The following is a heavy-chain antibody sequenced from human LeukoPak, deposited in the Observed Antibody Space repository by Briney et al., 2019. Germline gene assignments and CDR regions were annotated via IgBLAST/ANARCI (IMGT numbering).Heavy chain of an antibody. J-gene: IGHJ3*02. D-gene: IGHD1-26*01. CDR3: AKDSAVSGSYPDASDI. V-gene: IGHV3-30*02. CDR1: GFTFSSYA. Sequence: GGSLRLSCAASGFTFSSYAMHWVRQAPGKGLEWVAFIRYDGSNEYYIDSVKGRFTLSRDNSKNTLYLQMNSLRAEDTAVYYCAKDSAVSGSYPDASDIWGQGTMVTVSS. CDR2: IRYDGSNE.